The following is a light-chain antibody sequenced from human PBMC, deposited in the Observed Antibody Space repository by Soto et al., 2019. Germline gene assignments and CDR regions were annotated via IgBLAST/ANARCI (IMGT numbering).Light chain of an antibody. CDR1: QSIRSY. J-gene: IGKJ4*01. Sequence: DIGMTQSPAYLSASPGERITLXCRASQSIRSYIVWSQHSTGEARRPLIYDASNRDTGITARFSGSGYGTDFNLTISSLEPEDFAVYECQQRSNWLTFGGGTKVDIK. V-gene: IGKV3-11*01. CDR3: QQRSNWLT. CDR2: DAS.